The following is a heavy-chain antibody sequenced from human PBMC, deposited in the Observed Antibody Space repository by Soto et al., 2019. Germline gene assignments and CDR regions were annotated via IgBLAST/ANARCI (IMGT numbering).Heavy chain of an antibody. V-gene: IGHV2-70*01. D-gene: IGHD2-2*02. J-gene: IGHJ6*02. CDR3: ARLRSHCSSTSCYTLYYYYGMDV. CDR2: IDWDDDK. Sequence: SGPTLVNPTQTLTLTCTFSGFSLSTSGMCVSWIRQPPGKALEWLALIDWDDDKYYSTSLKTRLTISKDTSKNQVVLTMTNMDPVDTATYYCARLRSHCSSTSCYTLYYYYGMDVWRQGTTVTVSS. CDR1: GFSLSTSGMC.